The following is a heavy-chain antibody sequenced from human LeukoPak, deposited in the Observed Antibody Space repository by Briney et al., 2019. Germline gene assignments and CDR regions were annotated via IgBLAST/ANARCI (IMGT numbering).Heavy chain of an antibody. J-gene: IGHJ3*02. Sequence: SETLSLTCAVYGGSFSGYYWSWIRHPPGKGLEWIGEINHSGSTNYNPSLKSRVTISVDTSKNQFSPKLSSVTAADTAVYYCARLQIRRTYYYDSSGYSKSGAFDIWGQGTMVTVSS. CDR1: GGSFSGYY. V-gene: IGHV4-34*01. D-gene: IGHD3-22*01. CDR2: INHSGST. CDR3: ARLQIRRTYYYDSSGYSKSGAFDI.